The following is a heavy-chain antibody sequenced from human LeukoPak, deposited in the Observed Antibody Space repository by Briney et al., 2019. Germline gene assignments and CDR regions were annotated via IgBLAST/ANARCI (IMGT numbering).Heavy chain of an antibody. Sequence: PSETLSLTCTVSGGSISSSSYYWGWIRQPPGKGLEWIGSIYYSGSTYYNPSLKSRVTISVDTSKNQFSLKLSSVTAADTAVYYCARHSGDGTISYYYYYGMDVWGQGTTVTVSS. CDR2: IYYSGST. V-gene: IGHV4-39*01. J-gene: IGHJ6*02. D-gene: IGHD1-1*01. CDR3: ARHSGDGTISYYYYYGMDV. CDR1: GGSISSSSYY.